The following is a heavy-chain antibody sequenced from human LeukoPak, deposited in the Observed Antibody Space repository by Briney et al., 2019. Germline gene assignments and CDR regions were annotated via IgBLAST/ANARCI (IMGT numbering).Heavy chain of an antibody. CDR3: ARDAFTAD. CDR2: IKQDGSEI. J-gene: IGHJ4*02. CDR1: GFTFGDYA. D-gene: IGHD3-16*01. Sequence: QLGGSLRLSCTASGFTFGDYAMSWFRQAPGKGLEWVANIKQDGSEIYYVDSVKGRFTISRDNAKNSLYLQLNSVRVEDTAVYYCARDAFTADWGQGTLVTVSS. V-gene: IGHV3-7*01.